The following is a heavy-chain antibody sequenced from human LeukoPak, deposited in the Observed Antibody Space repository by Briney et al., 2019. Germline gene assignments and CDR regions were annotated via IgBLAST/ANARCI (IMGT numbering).Heavy chain of an antibody. V-gene: IGHV5-51*01. D-gene: IGHD2-2*01. Sequence: GESLKISCKGSGYSFTSYWIGWVRQMPGKGLEWMGIIYPGDSDTRYSPSFQGQVTISADKSISTAYLQWSSLKASDTAMYYCASGVVGSGTMWAFDIWGQGTMVTVSS. CDR3: ASGVVGSGTMWAFDI. CDR1: GYSFTSYW. J-gene: IGHJ3*02. CDR2: IYPGDSDT.